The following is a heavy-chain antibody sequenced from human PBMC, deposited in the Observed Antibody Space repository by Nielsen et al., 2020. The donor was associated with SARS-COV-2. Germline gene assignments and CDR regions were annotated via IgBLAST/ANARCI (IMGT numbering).Heavy chain of an antibody. CDR3: ARGPYSSFNWFDP. Sequence: GSLRISCAVYGGSFSGYYWSWILQPPGKGLEWIGEINHNGSTNYNPSLKSRVTISVDTSKNQFSLKLSSVTAADTAVYYCARGPYSSFNWFDPWGQGTLVTVSS. J-gene: IGHJ5*02. D-gene: IGHD6-6*01. V-gene: IGHV4-34*01. CDR1: GGSFSGYY. CDR2: INHNGST.